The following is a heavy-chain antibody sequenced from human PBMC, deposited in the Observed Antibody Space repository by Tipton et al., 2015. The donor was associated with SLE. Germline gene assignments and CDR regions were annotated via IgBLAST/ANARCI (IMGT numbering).Heavy chain of an antibody. V-gene: IGHV4-59*01. D-gene: IGHD1-26*01. CDR2: IYSSGST. Sequence: TLSLTCTVSGGSISSYYWSWIRQPPGKGLEWIGYIYSSGSTNYNPSLKSRVTISVDTSKNQFSLKLSSVTAADTAVYFCARGGESYDYWGQGTLVTVSS. J-gene: IGHJ4*02. CDR3: ARGGESYDY. CDR1: GGSISSYY.